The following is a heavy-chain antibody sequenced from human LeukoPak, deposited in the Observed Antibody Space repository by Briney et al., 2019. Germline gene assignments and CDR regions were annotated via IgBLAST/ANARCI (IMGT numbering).Heavy chain of an antibody. V-gene: IGHV1-2*02. D-gene: IGHD6-13*01. Sequence: GASVKVSCKASGYTFTGYYMHWVRQAPGQGLEWMGSINPNSGGTNYAQKFQGRVTMTRDTSISTAYMELSRLRSDDTAVYYCARDLAPYSSSWYDAWCAFDIWGQGTMVTVSS. CDR1: GYTFTGYY. J-gene: IGHJ3*02. CDR2: INPNSGGT. CDR3: ARDLAPYSSSWYDAWCAFDI.